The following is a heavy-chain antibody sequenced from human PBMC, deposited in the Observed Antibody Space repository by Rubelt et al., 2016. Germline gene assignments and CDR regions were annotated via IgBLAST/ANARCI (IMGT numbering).Heavy chain of an antibody. Sequence: QVQLQQWGAGLLKPSETLSLTCAVYGGSLSGYYWAWIRQPPGKGLEWIGEINHRGSTDYNPSLKGRVTISIDTSKNEFTLKLKSVTAADTAVYDCAREFDGSSGEDYWGQGTLVTVSS. CDR3: AREFDGSSGEDY. CDR2: INHRGST. CDR1: GGSLSGYY. J-gene: IGHJ4*02. D-gene: IGHD3-16*01. V-gene: IGHV4-34*01.